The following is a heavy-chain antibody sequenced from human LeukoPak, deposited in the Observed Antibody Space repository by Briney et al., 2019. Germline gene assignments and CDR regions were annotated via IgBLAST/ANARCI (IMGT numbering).Heavy chain of an antibody. Sequence: GGSLRLSCAASGFTFSSYAMHWVRQAPGKGLEWVAVISYDGSNKYYADSVKGRFTISRDNSKNTLYLQMNSLRAEDTAVYYCARDMPPIVVVPAMIDYWGQGTLVTVSS. J-gene: IGHJ4*02. D-gene: IGHD2-2*01. V-gene: IGHV3-30*01. CDR1: GFTFSSYA. CDR3: ARDMPPIVVVPAMIDY. CDR2: ISYDGSNK.